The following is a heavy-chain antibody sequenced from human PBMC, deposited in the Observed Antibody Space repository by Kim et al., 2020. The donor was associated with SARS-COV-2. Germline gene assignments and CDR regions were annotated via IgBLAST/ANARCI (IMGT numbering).Heavy chain of an antibody. CDR3: TRHLELVY. CDR2: DGGTT. D-gene: IGHD1-7*01. V-gene: IGHV3-15*01. J-gene: IGHJ4*02. Sequence: DGGTTDYAGPVKGRFTISRDDSKNTLNLQMNSLKTEDTAVYYCTRHLELVYWGQGTLVTVSS.